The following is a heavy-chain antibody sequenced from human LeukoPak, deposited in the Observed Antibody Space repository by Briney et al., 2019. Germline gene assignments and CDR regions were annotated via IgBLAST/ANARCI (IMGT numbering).Heavy chain of an antibody. V-gene: IGHV1-2*02. CDR2: INPNSGGT. CDR1: GYTFTGYY. D-gene: IGHD1-26*01. J-gene: IGHJ4*02. Sequence: GASVKVSRKASGYTFTGYYMHWVRQAPGQGLEWMGWINPNSGGTNYAQKFQGRVTMTRDTSISTAYMELSRLRSDDTAVYYCARVRIVGATTNDYWGQGTLVTVSS. CDR3: ARVRIVGATTNDY.